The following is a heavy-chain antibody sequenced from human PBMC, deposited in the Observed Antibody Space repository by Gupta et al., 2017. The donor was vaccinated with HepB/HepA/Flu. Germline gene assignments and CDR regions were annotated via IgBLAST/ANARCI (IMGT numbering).Heavy chain of an antibody. J-gene: IGHJ6*03. CDR2: IGSDTKT. Sequence: EVQLLESGGGLVQPGGSLRLSCAASGFTFSGTAMNWVRQAPGKGLEWVSGIGSDTKTHYTNSVRGRFTISRDNSKNILYLQMNSLRPEDTAVYYCTKDLFFWSAMDVWGKGTTVTVSS. CDR1: GFTFSGTA. CDR3: TKDLFFWSAMDV. D-gene: IGHD3-3*01. V-gene: IGHV3-23*01.